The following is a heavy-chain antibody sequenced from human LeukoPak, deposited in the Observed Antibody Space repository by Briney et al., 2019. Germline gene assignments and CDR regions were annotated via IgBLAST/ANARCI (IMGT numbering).Heavy chain of an antibody. CDR1: GYTFTSYA. V-gene: IGHV1-3*01. J-gene: IGHJ4*02. CDR2: INAGNGNT. Sequence: ASVKVSCKASGYTFTSYAMHWVRQAPGQRLEWMGWINAGNGNTKYSLKFQGRVTITRDTSASTAYMELSSLRSEDTAVYYCARDRHNDILTGYLDYWGQGTLVTVSS. CDR3: ARDRHNDILTGYLDY. D-gene: IGHD3-9*01.